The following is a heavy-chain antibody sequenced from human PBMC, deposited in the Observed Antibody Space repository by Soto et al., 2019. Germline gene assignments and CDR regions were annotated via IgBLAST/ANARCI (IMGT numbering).Heavy chain of an antibody. J-gene: IGHJ4*02. CDR2: IATHDGST. Sequence: QVQLIQSAPEVKRPGASVRVSCRASGYTFTSYGLNWVRRAPGQGLEWMGRIATHDGSTVSAQSLQVRLTQTRYAFRNTASVKLVALTSADTGLYFCWINDGDDSTNFWGQGTLVTVCS. CDR3: WINDGDDSTNF. CDR1: GYTFTSYG. V-gene: IGHV1-18*04. D-gene: IGHD3-22*01.